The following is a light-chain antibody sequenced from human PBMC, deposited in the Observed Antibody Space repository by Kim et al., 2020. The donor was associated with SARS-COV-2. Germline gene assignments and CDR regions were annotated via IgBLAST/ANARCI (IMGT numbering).Light chain of an antibody. CDR3: QAWDSSTHNYV. J-gene: IGLJ1*01. CDR2: QDN. CDR1: NLVVKV. V-gene: IGLV3-1*01. Sequence: PDQQGSTDGAGLNLVVKVIAWCKQKTDQSPVWVIYQDNQRPSGLPERLSGSNAGNTATLTISGTQAMDEADYYCQAWDSSTHNYVFGAGTKGTVL.